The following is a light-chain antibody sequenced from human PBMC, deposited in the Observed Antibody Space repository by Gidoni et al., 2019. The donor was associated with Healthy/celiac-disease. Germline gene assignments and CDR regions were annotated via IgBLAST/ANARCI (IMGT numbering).Light chain of an antibody. CDR2: EVS. Sequence: QSALTQPPSASGSPGQSVTISCTGTSSDVGGYNYVSWYQQHPGKAPKLMIYEVSKRPSGVPDRFSGSTSGNTSSLTVSGLQAEDEADYYCSSYAGSTVVFGGGTTLTVL. V-gene: IGLV2-8*01. J-gene: IGLJ2*01. CDR3: SSYAGSTVV. CDR1: SSDVGGYNY.